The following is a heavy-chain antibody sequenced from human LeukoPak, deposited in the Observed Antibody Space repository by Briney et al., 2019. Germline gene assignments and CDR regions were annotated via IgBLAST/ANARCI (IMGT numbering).Heavy chain of an antibody. CDR2: ISGSGSST. Sequence: GGTLRLSCAASGFTFDSYGMSWARQAPGKGLEWVSAISGSGSSTYYADSVKGRFTISRDNSKNTLYLQMNSLRAEDTAVYYCAKDMVRGMIRDYFDYWGQGTLVTVSS. D-gene: IGHD3-10*01. J-gene: IGHJ4*02. CDR1: GFTFDSYG. V-gene: IGHV3-23*01. CDR3: AKDMVRGMIRDYFDY.